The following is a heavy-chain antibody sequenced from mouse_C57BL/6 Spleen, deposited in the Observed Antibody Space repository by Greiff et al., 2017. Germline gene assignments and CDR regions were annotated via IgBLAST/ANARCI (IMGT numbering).Heavy chain of an antibody. Sequence: VQLQQSGAELVRPGASVTLSCKASGYTFTDYEMHWVKQTPVHGLEWIGAIDPETGGTAYNQKFKGKAILTADKSSSTAYMELRRLTSGDSAVYYCTRGGVTDYWGQGTTLTVSS. V-gene: IGHV1-15*01. CDR1: GYTFTDYE. CDR2: IDPETGGT. J-gene: IGHJ2*01. CDR3: TRGGVTDY. D-gene: IGHD2-2*01.